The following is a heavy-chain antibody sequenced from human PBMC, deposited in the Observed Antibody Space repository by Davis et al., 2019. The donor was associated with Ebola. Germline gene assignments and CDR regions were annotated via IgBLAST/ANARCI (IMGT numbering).Heavy chain of an antibody. CDR3: ARRGVGATTSDY. CDR2: ISSSGSTI. V-gene: IGHV3-11*01. D-gene: IGHD1-26*01. Sequence: GESLKISCAASGFTFSDYYMSWIRQAPGKGLEWVSYISSSGSTIYYADSVKGRFTISRDNAKNSLYLQMNSLRAEDTAVYYCARRGVGATTSDYWGQGTLVTVSS. J-gene: IGHJ4*02. CDR1: GFTFSDYY.